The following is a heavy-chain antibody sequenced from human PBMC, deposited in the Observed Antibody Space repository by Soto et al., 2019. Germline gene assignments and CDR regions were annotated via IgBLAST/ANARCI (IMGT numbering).Heavy chain of an antibody. J-gene: IGHJ4*02. Sequence: PSETLSLTCAVSGFSISSGYYWDWIRQTPGRGPEWIASIFHSGTSYYNPSFKSRVTISVDTSQNEFSLRLRSVTAADTAVYYCARASYDVLTSRGRGTLVTVSS. CDR1: GFSISSGYY. CDR2: IFHSGTS. D-gene: IGHD3-9*01. V-gene: IGHV4-38-2*01. CDR3: ARASYDVLTS.